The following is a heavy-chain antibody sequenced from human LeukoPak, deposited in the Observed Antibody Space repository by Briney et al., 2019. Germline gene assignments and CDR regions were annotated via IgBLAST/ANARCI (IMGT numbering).Heavy chain of an antibody. J-gene: IGHJ4*02. D-gene: IGHD6-13*01. CDR2: IRQDGSEK. V-gene: IGHV3-7*01. CDR1: GFTFSSYW. CDR3: ARDAPESYSSSWYTDY. Sequence: GGSLRLSCAASGFTFSSYWMSWVRQAPGKGLEWVANIRQDGSEKYYVDSVKGRFTISRDNAKNSLYLQMNSLRAEDTAVYYCARDAPESYSSSWYTDYWGQGTLVTVSS.